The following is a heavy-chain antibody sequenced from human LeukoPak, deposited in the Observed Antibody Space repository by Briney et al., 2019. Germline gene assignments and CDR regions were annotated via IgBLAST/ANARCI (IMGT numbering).Heavy chain of an antibody. CDR3: AKQLGYCSDGSCYFPY. D-gene: IGHD2-15*01. CDR1: GFTFSRSD. Sequence: PGGSLRLSCAASGFTFSRSDMSWVRQAPGKGLEWVSAISNNGGYTYYADSVQGRFTISRDNSKSTLCLQMNSLRAEDTAVYYCAKQLGYCSDGSCYFPYWGQGTLVTVSS. J-gene: IGHJ4*02. CDR2: ISNNGGYT. V-gene: IGHV3-23*01.